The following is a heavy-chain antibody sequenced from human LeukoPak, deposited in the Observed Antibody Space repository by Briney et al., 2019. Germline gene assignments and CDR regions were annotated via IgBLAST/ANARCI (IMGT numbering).Heavy chain of an antibody. Sequence: ASVKVSCKASGYTFTGYYMHWVRQAPGQGLEWMGWINPNSGGTNYAQKFQGRVTMTRDTSISTAYMELSRLSSDDTAVYYCARAPFPYFYDSSGYGLFDYWGQGTLVTVSS. CDR1: GYTFTGYY. CDR2: INPNSGGT. J-gene: IGHJ4*02. V-gene: IGHV1-2*02. D-gene: IGHD3-22*01. CDR3: ARAPFPYFYDSSGYGLFDY.